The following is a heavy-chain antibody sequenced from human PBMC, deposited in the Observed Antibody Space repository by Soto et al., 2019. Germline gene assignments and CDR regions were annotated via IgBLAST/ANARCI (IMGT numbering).Heavy chain of an antibody. D-gene: IGHD3-10*01. Sequence: PSETLSLTCTVSGGSISSGDYYWSWIRQPPGKGLEWIGYIYYSGSTYYNPSLKSRVTISVDTSKNQFSLKLSSVTAADTAVYYCARKYLPYYGSGSTSGMDAWGQGTTVTISS. CDR1: GGSISSGDYY. CDR3: ARKYLPYYGSGSTSGMDA. V-gene: IGHV4-30-4*01. CDR2: IYYSGST. J-gene: IGHJ6*02.